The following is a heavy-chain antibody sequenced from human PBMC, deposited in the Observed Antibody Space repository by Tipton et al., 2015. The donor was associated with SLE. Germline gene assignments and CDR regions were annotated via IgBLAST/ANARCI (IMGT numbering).Heavy chain of an antibody. J-gene: IGHJ3*02. CDR1: GGSISDSSHY. CDR3: ARDYYGSGFDAFDI. Sequence: TLSLTCTVSGGSISDSSHYWVWIRQSPGKGLEWVGSIYHDWSTYYNVALNSRATISIDASKNQFSPSLRSVTAADTAVYWCARDYYGSGFDAFDIWGQGTMVTVSS. CDR2: IYHDWST. V-gene: IGHV4-39*07. D-gene: IGHD3-10*01.